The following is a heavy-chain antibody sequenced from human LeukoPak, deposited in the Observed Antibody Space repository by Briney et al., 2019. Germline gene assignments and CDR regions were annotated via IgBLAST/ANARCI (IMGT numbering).Heavy chain of an antibody. D-gene: IGHD6-13*01. V-gene: IGHV3-30*04. CDR1: GFTFSSYA. CDR2: ISYDGSNK. CDR3: ARDLVKQQLVRGEFDY. Sequence: GRSLRLSCAASGFTFSSYAIHWVRQAPGKGLEWVAVISYDGSNKYYADSVKGRFTISRDNSKNTLYLQMNSLRAEDTAVYYCARDLVKQQLVRGEFDYWGQGTLVTVSS. J-gene: IGHJ4*02.